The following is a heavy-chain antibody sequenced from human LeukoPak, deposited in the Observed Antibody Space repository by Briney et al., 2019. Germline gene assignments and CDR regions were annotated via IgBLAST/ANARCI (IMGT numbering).Heavy chain of an antibody. Sequence: GGSLRLSCAASGFTFSSYAMTWVRQAPGKGLEWVSVIYSGGSTYYADSVKGRFTISRDNSKNTLYLQMNSLRPEDTAVYYCARDLPPAPWNGMDVWGQGTTVTVSS. V-gene: IGHV3-53*01. CDR3: ARDLPPAPWNGMDV. CDR1: GFTFSSYA. CDR2: IYSGGST. J-gene: IGHJ6*02. D-gene: IGHD2-2*01.